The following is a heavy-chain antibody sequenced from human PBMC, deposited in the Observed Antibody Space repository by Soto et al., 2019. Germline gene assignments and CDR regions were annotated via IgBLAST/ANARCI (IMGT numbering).Heavy chain of an antibody. CDR1: GFTFSRYW. CDR3: ARGDTPMITGMDSFDI. J-gene: IGHJ3*02. Sequence: LRLSCAASGFTFSRYWMNWVRQAPGKGLEWVANIKQDGTEKNYVDSVKGRFTISRDNARKSLYLQMDSLRAEDTAVYFCARGDTPMITGMDSFDIWGQGTMVTVS. CDR2: IKQDGTEK. D-gene: IGHD5-18*01. V-gene: IGHV3-7*01.